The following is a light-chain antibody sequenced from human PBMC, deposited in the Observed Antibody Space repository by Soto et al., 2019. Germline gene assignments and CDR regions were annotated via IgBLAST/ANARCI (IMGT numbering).Light chain of an antibody. CDR1: QSVLYSSNNKNY. V-gene: IGKV4-1*01. Sequence: DIVMTQSPDSLAVSLGERATINCKSSQSVLYSSNNKNYLAWYQQKPAQPPKLLIYGTSTRESGVPDRFSGSGPGTDFTLTISSLKAEDVAVYYCQQYYRPWTFGQGTKVEIK. J-gene: IGKJ1*01. CDR3: QQYYRPWT. CDR2: GTS.